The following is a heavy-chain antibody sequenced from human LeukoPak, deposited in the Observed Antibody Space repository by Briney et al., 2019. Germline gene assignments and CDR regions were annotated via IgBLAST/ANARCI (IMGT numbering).Heavy chain of an antibody. Sequence: ASVKVSCKASGGTFSSYAISWVRQAPGQGLEWMGRIIPILGIANYAQKFQGRVTITADKSTSTAYMELSSLRSEDTAVYYCARAYSYYYYGMDVWGQGTTVTISS. V-gene: IGHV1-69*04. J-gene: IGHJ6*02. CDR3: ARAYSYYYYGMDV. CDR2: IIPILGIA. D-gene: IGHD3-16*01. CDR1: GGTFSSYA.